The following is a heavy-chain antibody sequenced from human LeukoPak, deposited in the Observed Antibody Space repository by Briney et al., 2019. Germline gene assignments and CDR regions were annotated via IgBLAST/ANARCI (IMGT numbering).Heavy chain of an antibody. Sequence: PGGSLRLSCAASGFTVSSNYMSWVRQAPGKGLEWVSVIYSGGSTYYADSVKGRFTISRDNSKNTLYLQMNSLRAEDTAVYYCARDSFGGYSYGPYYYYYGMDVWGQGTTVTVSS. CDR3: ARDSFGGYSYGPYYYYYGMDV. J-gene: IGHJ6*02. V-gene: IGHV3-66*01. CDR2: IYSGGST. D-gene: IGHD5-18*01. CDR1: GFTVSSNY.